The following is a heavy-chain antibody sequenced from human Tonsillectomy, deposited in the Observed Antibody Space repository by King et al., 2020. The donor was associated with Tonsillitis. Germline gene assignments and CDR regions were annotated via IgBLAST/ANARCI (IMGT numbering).Heavy chain of an antibody. CDR1: GFTFSIYG. Sequence: VQLVQSGGGVVQPGRSLRLSCAASGFTFSIYGMHWVRQAPGKGLEWVAVIAHDGIDKYYADSVKGRFSISRDNSKNTLYLQMNSLRAEDTGVYYCVKPTHTSKYEGWYCFDYLGVGNMGTLSS. CDR3: VKPTHTSKYEGWYCFDY. D-gene: IGHD1-1*01. V-gene: IGHV3-30*18. J-gene: IGHJ4*02. CDR2: IAHDGIDK.